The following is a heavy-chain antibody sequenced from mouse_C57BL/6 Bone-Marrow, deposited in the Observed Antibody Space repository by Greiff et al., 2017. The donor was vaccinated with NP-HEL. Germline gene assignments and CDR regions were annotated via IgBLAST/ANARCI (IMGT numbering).Heavy chain of an antibody. D-gene: IGHD1-1*01. CDR1: GYTFTSYW. CDR3: ATYYGSSYSCDY. J-gene: IGHJ2*01. V-gene: IGHV1-69*01. CDR2: IDPSDSYT. Sequence: VQLQQPGAELVMPGASVKLSCKASGYTFTSYWMHWVKQRPGQGLEWIGEIDPSDSYTNYNQKFKGKSTLTVDKSSSTAYMQLSSLTSEDSAVYYCATYYGSSYSCDYWGQGTTLTVSS.